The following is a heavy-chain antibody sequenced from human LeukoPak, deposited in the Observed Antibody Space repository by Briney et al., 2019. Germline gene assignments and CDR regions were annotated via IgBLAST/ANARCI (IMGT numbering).Heavy chain of an antibody. CDR1: GGSISSGGYY. V-gene: IGHV4-31*03. CDR2: IYYSGST. CDR3: ARAKRMGYDTSGYYYGYLDY. J-gene: IGHJ4*02. Sequence: SETLSLTCTVSGGSISSGGYYWSWIRQHPGKGLEWIGYIYYSGSTYYNPSLKSRVTTSVDTSKHQFSLKLDSVTAADTAVYYCARAKRMGYDTSGYYYGYLDYWGQGTLVTVSS. D-gene: IGHD3-22*01.